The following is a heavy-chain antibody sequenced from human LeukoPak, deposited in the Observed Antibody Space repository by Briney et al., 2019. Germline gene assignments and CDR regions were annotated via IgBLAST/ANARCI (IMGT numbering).Heavy chain of an antibody. V-gene: IGHV1-18*01. CDR2: ISAYNGNT. CDR3: ARGFYGSGGPDPLGY. J-gene: IGHJ4*02. D-gene: IGHD3-10*01. Sequence: ASVKVSCKASGYTFTSYGISWVRQAPGQGLEWMGWISAYNGNTKYSQKFQGRVTITRDTSASTAYMELSSLRSEDTAVYYCARGFYGSGGPDPLGYWGQGTLVTVSS. CDR1: GYTFTSYG.